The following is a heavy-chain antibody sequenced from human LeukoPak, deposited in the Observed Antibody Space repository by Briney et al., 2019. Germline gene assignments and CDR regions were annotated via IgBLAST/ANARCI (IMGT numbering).Heavy chain of an antibody. D-gene: IGHD3-3*01. J-gene: IGHJ4*02. CDR3: ASSGDFWSGYYAWDY. Sequence: ASVKVSCKASGYTFTGYYMHWVRQAPGQGLEWMGWNNPNSGGTNYAQKLQGRVTMTTDTSTSTAYMELRSLRSDDTAVYYCASSGDFWSGYYAWDYWGQGTLVTVSS. CDR2: NNPNSGGT. V-gene: IGHV1-2*02. CDR1: GYTFTGYY.